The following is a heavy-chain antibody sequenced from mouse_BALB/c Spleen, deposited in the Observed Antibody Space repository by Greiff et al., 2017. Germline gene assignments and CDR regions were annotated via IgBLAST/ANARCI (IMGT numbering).Heavy chain of an antibody. CDR3: ARQIYYGYDDAMDY. CDR1: GFAFSSYD. V-gene: IGHV5-12-1*01. Sequence: EVMLVESGGGLVKPGGSLKLSCAASGFAFSSYDMSWVRQTPEKRLEWVAYISSGGGSTYYPDTVKGRFTISRDNAKNTLYLQMSSLKSEDTAMYYCARQIYYGYDDAMDYWGQGTSVTVSS. CDR2: ISSGGGST. D-gene: IGHD2-2*01. J-gene: IGHJ4*01.